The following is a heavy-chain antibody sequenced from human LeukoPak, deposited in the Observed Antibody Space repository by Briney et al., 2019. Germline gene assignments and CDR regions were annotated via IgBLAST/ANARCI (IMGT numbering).Heavy chain of an antibody. D-gene: IGHD3-3*01. V-gene: IGHV4-61*02. CDR3: AGDRYDFWSGYFDY. Sequence: SETLSLTCTVSGGSIRSGNHYWSWIRQPAGKGLEWIGRIYTSGSTNYNPSLKSRVTISVDASKNQFSLKLSSMTAADTAVYYCAGDRYDFWSGYFDYWGQGTLVTVSS. CDR1: GGSIRSGNHY. J-gene: IGHJ4*02. CDR2: IYTSGST.